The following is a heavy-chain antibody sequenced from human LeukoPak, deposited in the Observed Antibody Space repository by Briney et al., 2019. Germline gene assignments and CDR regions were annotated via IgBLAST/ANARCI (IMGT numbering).Heavy chain of an antibody. CDR3: AKDSIYGDGKWDIDY. V-gene: IGHV3-23*01. Sequence: GGSLRLSCAASGFNFRMYAMSWVRLAPGKGREWVSGIVGDGSSTYYADSVKGRFTISKDYSKNTLYLQMNSLSAEDTAMYYCAKDSIYGDGKWDIDYWGQGTLVTVSS. CDR1: GFNFRMYA. CDR2: IVGDGSST. J-gene: IGHJ4*02. D-gene: IGHD1-26*01.